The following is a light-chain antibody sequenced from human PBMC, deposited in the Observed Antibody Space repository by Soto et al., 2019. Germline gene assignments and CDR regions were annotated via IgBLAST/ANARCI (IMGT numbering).Light chain of an antibody. CDR2: DAS. CDR3: QQRSNWPLT. J-gene: IGKJ4*01. V-gene: IGKV3-11*01. Sequence: EIVLTQSPATLSLSPGERVTLSCRASQSVGSYLAWYQQKPGQAPRLLIYDASNRATGIPARFSGSGSGTDSTLTISSLEPEDFAVYCCQQRSNWPLTFGGGTKVEIK. CDR1: QSVGSY.